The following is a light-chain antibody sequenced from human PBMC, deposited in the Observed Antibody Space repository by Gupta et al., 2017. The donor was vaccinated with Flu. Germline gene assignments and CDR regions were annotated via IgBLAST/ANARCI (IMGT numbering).Light chain of an antibody. V-gene: IGLV3-19*01. Sequence: PTTSTTSPGDCVGDSDECCYPQHPDKAPILLLCDINIRRSGTPDRFSCSNSGTTAALTITGAPAEEEAAYYCNPQASTNNHKSVFGGGTKLTVL. CDR1: CVGDSD. CDR3: NPQASTNNHKSV. J-gene: IGLJ2*01. CDR2: DIN.